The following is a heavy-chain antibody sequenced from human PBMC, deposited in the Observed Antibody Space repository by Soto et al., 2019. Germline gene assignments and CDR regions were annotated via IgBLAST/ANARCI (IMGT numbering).Heavy chain of an antibody. CDR2: ISAYNGNT. Sequence: ASVKVSCKASGYSFTSYGISWVLQAPGQGLEWMGWISAYNGNTNYAQKLQGRVTMTTDTSTSTAYMELRSLRSDDTAVYYCAIDVKVAKIYHFEPWGPGPQVTVSS. V-gene: IGHV1-18*01. CDR1: GYSFTSYG. J-gene: IGHJ5*02. CDR3: AIDVKVAKIYHFEP. D-gene: IGHD5-12*01.